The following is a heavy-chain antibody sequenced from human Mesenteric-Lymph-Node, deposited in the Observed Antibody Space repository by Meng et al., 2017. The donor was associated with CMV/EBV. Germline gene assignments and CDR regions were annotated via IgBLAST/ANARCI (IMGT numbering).Heavy chain of an antibody. CDR2: ISYDGSNK. V-gene: IGHV3-30*03. D-gene: IGHD2-8*01. CDR3: ARGIGYCTNGVCPTIPFDY. CDR1: GFTFSSYS. Sequence: GGSLRLSCAASGFTFSSYSMNWVRQAPGKGLEWVAVISYDGSNKYYADSVKGRFTISRDNSKNTLYLQMNSLRAEDTAVYYCARGIGYCTNGVCPTIPFDYWGQGTLVTVSS. J-gene: IGHJ4*02.